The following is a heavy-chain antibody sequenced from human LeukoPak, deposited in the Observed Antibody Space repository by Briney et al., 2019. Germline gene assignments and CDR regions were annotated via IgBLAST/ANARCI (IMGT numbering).Heavy chain of an antibody. J-gene: IGHJ3*02. CDR3: ARPRLEYCSGGSCFDAFDI. D-gene: IGHD2-15*01. V-gene: IGHV3-23*01. CDR1: GFTFSSYA. Sequence: GGSLRLSCAASGFTFSSYAMNWVRQAPGKGLEWVSAISGSGSTTYYADSVKGRFTISRDNSKNTLFLQMNSLTVEDTAIYSCARPRLEYCSGGSCFDAFDIWGQGPMVTVSS. CDR2: ISGSGSTT.